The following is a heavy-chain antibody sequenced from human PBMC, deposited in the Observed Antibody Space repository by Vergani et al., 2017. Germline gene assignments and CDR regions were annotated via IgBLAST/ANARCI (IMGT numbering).Heavy chain of an antibody. J-gene: IGHJ6*02. Sequence: VQLVESGGGLVQPGGSLRLSCSASGFTFSSYAMHWVRQAPGKGLEYVSAISSNGGSTYYADSVKGRFTISRDNAKNSLYLQMNSLRAEDTAVYYCARATAVAGPRGYYYYYGMDVWGQGTTVTVSS. CDR3: ARATAVAGPRGYYYYYGMDV. CDR2: ISSNGGST. CDR1: GFTFSSYA. V-gene: IGHV3-64*04. D-gene: IGHD6-19*01.